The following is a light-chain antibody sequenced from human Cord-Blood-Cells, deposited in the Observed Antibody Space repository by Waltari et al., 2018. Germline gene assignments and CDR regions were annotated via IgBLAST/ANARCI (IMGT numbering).Light chain of an antibody. CDR3: SSYTSSSTYV. CDR1: SSDVGGYNY. V-gene: IGLV2-14*01. J-gene: IGLJ1*01. CDR2: DVS. Sequence: QSALTQPASVSGSPGPSITIPCTGTSSDVGGYNYVLWYQQHPGKAPKLMIYDVSKRPSGVSNRFSGSKSGNTASLTISGLQAEDEADYYCSSYTSSSTYVFGTGTKVTVL.